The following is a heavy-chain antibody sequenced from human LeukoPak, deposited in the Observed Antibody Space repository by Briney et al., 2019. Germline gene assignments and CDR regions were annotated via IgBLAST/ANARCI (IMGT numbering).Heavy chain of an antibody. CDR3: ARHFLDIVLMVYAGIDY. D-gene: IGHD2-8*01. CDR2: IYYSGST. J-gene: IGHJ4*02. CDR1: GGSISSGDYY. V-gene: IGHV4-30-4*08. Sequence: SETLSLTCTVSGGSISSGDYYWSWIRQPPGKGLEWIGYIYYSGSTYYNPSLKSRVTISVDTSKNQFSLKLSSVTAADTAVYYCARHFLDIVLMVYAGIDYWGQGTLVTVSS.